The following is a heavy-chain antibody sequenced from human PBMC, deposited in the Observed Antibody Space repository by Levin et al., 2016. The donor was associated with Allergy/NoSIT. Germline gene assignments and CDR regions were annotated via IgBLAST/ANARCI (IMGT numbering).Heavy chain of an antibody. CDR3: ARGPLSGDFLGFDF. CDR1: GGSFSGYY. V-gene: IGHV4-34*01. Sequence: SETLSLTCAVYGGSFSGYYWSWIRQPPGKGLEWIGEINHSGSTNYNPSLKSRLTISVDTSKSQFSLRLTSVTAADTAIYYCARGPLSGDFLGFDFWGRGTLVTVSS. J-gene: IGHJ4*02. CDR2: INHSGST. D-gene: IGHD3-10*02.